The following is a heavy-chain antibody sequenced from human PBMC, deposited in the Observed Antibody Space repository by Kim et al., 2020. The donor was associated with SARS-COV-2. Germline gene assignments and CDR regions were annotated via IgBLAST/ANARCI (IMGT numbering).Heavy chain of an antibody. Sequence: KCQGRVTITRDTSASTAYMELSSLRSEDTAVYYCARDLMFDSSGWYYFDYWGQGTLVTVSS. CDR3: ARDLMFDSSGWYYFDY. V-gene: IGHV1-3*01. D-gene: IGHD6-19*01. J-gene: IGHJ4*02.